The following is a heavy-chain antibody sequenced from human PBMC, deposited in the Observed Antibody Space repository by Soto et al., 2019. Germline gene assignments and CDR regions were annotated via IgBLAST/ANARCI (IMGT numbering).Heavy chain of an antibody. D-gene: IGHD2-15*01. V-gene: IGHV1-69*12. J-gene: IGHJ6*02. CDR1: GGTFSTYA. CDR2: IIPIFGTA. CDR3: ARDEMVVATGSRTWHYYYGIDV. Sequence: QVQLVQSGAEVKKPGSSVKVSCKSSGGTFSTYAISWVRQAPGQGLEWMGGIIPIFGTANYAQKFQGRVTITAAESTTTAYMEVIILRYEDTAVYYCARDEMVVATGSRTWHYYYGIDVWGQGTTVTVSS.